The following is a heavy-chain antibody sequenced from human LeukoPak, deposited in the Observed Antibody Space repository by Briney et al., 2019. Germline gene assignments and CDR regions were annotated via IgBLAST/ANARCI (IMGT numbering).Heavy chain of an antibody. CDR3: AKSAYAGYDWGYMGQS. J-gene: IGHJ1*01. CDR1: GFTFRGYA. V-gene: IGHV3-23*01. Sequence: PGGSLRLSCGASGFTFRGYAMSWVRQAPGKGPEWVSGISESSRFIHHADSVKGRFTISRDDSTNTLHLQMNSLKAEDTAVYYCAKSAYAGYDWGYMGQSWGQGTLVTVSS. CDR2: ISESSRFI. D-gene: IGHD5-12*01.